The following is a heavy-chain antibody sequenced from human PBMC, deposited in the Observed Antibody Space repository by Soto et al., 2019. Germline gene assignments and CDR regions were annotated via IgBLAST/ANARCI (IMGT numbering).Heavy chain of an antibody. D-gene: IGHD6-19*01. Sequence: QVQLVESGGGVVQPGRSLRLSCAASGFTFSSFAMHWVRKAPGRGPERVAVISSDESKKYYADSVKGRFTISRDNCKNTMYVQMKSLRTDDTAVYYCARLSSSGWSYAFDIWGQGTMVTVSS. CDR1: GFTFSSFA. V-gene: IGHV3-30*04. J-gene: IGHJ3*02. CDR2: ISSDESKK. CDR3: ARLSSSGWSYAFDI.